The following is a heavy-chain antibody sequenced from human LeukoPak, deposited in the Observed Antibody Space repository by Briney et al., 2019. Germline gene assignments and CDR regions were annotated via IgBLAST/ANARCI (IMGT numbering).Heavy chain of an antibody. Sequence: GGSLRPSCAASGFTFSSYAMSWVRQAPGKGLEWVSAISGSGGSTYYADSVKGRFTISRDNSKNTLYLQMNSLRAEDTAVYYCAKDGVGCSSTSCYASDYNGMDVWGQGTTLTVSS. CDR2: ISGSGGST. D-gene: IGHD2-2*01. CDR1: GFTFSSYA. V-gene: IGHV3-23*01. CDR3: AKDGVGCSSTSCYASDYNGMDV. J-gene: IGHJ6*02.